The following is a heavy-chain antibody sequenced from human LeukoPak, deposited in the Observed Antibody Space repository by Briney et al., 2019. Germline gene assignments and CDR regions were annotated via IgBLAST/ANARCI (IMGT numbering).Heavy chain of an antibody. D-gene: IGHD2-2*02. CDR2: ISGSGGST. J-gene: IGHJ4*02. CDR1: GFTFSSNA. Sequence: GGSLRLSCAASGFTFSSNAMSWVRQAPGKGLEWVSAISGSGGSTYYADSVKGRFTISRDNSKNTLYLQMNSLRAEDTAVYYCAKGEYQLLYGDYWGQGTLVTVSS. V-gene: IGHV3-23*01. CDR3: AKGEYQLLYGDY.